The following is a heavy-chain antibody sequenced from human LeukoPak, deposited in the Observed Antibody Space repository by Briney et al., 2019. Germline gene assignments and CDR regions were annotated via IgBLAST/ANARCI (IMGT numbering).Heavy chain of an antibody. V-gene: IGHV3-7*01. D-gene: IGHD4-17*01. J-gene: IGHJ4*02. CDR1: GFTFSDYY. CDR3: ARVSVTVIPIFDY. CDR2: IKQDGSEK. Sequence: EGSLRLSCAASGFTFSDYYMSWIRQAPGKGLEWVANIKQDGSEKYYVDSVEGRFTISRDNAKSSLYLQMNSLRAEDTAVYYCARVSVTVIPIFDYWGQGALVTVSS.